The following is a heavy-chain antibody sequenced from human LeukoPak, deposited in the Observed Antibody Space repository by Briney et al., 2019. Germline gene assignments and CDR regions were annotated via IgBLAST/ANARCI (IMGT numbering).Heavy chain of an antibody. CDR1: GDSVSSNSAA. J-gene: IGHJ6*03. CDR2: TYYRSKWYN. V-gene: IGHV6-1*01. CDR3: ARAQLEWLLSSGYYYYMDV. Sequence: SQTLSLTCAISGDSVSSNSAAWNWIRQSPSRGLEWLGRTYYRSKWYNDYAVSVKSRITINPDTSKNQFSLQLNSVTPEDTAVYYCARAQLEWLLSSGYYYYMDVWGKGTTVTVSS. D-gene: IGHD3-3*01.